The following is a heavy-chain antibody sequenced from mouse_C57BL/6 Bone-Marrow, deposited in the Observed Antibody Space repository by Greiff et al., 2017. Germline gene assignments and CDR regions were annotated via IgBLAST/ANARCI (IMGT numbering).Heavy chain of an antibody. D-gene: IGHD5-1*01. CDR3: ARESNYAMDY. V-gene: IGHV1-69*01. CDR1: GYTFTSYW. J-gene: IGHJ4*01. Sequence: QVQLQQPGAELVMPGASVKLSCKASGYTFTSYWMHWVKQRPGQGLEWIGEIDPPDSYTNYNQKFKGKSTLTVDKSSSTAYMQLSSLTSEDSAVYYCARESNYAMDYWGQGTSVTVSS. CDR2: IDPPDSYT.